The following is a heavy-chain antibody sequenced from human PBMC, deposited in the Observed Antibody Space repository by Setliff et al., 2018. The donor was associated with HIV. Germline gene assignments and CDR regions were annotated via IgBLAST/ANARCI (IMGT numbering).Heavy chain of an antibody. CDR1: GDTFRNYA. D-gene: IGHD6-13*01. CDR2: IMALFQRT. Sequence: SVKVSCKVSGDTFRNYAINWVRLAPGQGLEWMGEIMALFQRTQYAQKFQGRVTFTTDESTSTAYMELRSPRSDDTAIFYCARGRMAAAGMFIPRALDYWGQGTLVTVSS. V-gene: IGHV1-69*05. CDR3: ARGRMAAAGMFIPRALDY. J-gene: IGHJ4*02.